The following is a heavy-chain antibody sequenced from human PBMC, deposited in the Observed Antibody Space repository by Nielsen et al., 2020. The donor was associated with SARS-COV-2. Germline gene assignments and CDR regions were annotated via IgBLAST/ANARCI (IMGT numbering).Heavy chain of an antibody. CDR1: GFTFSSYA. J-gene: IGHJ4*02. Sequence: GGSLRLSCAASGFTFSSYAMHWVRQAPGKGLEWVATINAGGSQKFHVDSVRGRFTISRDVTENSLYLQMNNLRAEDTAIYYCTRDLHDYWGQGTLVTVSS. CDR3: TRDLHDY. CDR2: INAGGSQK. V-gene: IGHV3-7*03.